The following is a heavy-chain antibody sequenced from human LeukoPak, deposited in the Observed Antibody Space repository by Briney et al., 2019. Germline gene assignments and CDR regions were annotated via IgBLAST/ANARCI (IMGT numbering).Heavy chain of an antibody. D-gene: IGHD3-10*01. CDR3: ARHSFNYGSGTYYSPSDY. CDR2: IYYTGST. Sequence: SETLSLTCTVSGGSISSYYWSWIRQPPGKGLEWIGYIYYTGSTNYNPSLRGRVTISVDTSKNQFYLRLSSMTAADTAVYYCARHSFNYGSGTYYSPSDYWGQGTLVTVSS. J-gene: IGHJ4*02. V-gene: IGHV4-59*08. CDR1: GGSISSYY.